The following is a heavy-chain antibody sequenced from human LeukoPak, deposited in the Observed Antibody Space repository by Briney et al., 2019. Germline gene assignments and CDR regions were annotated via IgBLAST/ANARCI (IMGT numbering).Heavy chain of an antibody. CDR1: GYTFTSYG. D-gene: IGHD6-19*01. CDR2: ISAYNGNT. CDR3: ARGGESRQWLSQGWFDP. J-gene: IGHJ5*02. V-gene: IGHV1-18*01. Sequence: GASVKVSCKASGYTFTSYGISWVRQAPGQGLEWMGWISAYNGNTNYAQKLQGRVTMTTDTSTSTAYMELRSLRSDDTAVYYCARGGESRQWLSQGWFDPWGQGTLVTVSS.